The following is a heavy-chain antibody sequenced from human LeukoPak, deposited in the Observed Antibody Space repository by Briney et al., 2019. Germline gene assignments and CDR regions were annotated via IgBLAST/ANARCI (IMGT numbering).Heavy chain of an antibody. Sequence: GGSLRLSCAASGFIFTNYFMSWVRQAPGKGLEWVASIKHDGSEKYYVDSVRGRFTISRDNTMNSLYLQMSSLRADDTAVYYCARHKEKFGDSCLDDDWGQGTLVTVSS. CDR3: ARHKEKFGDSCLDDD. CDR1: GFIFTNYF. V-gene: IGHV3-7*03. D-gene: IGHD4-17*01. CDR2: IKHDGSEK. J-gene: IGHJ4*02.